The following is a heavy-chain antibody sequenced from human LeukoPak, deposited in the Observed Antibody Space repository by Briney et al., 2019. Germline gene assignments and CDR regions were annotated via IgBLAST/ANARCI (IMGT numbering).Heavy chain of an antibody. CDR2: IIPIFGTA. V-gene: IGHV1-69*01. CDR3: ARGNVLTGYHKYFQH. Sequence: SVKISCKASGGTFSSYAIGWVRQAPGQGLEWMGGIIPIFGTANYAQKFQGRVTITADESTSTAYMELSSLRSEDTAVYYCARGNVLTGYHKYFQHWGQGTLVTVSS. CDR1: GGTFSSYA. D-gene: IGHD3-9*01. J-gene: IGHJ1*01.